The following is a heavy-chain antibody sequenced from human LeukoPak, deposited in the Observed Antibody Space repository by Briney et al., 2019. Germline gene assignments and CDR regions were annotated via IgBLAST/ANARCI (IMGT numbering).Heavy chain of an antibody. CDR2: INPNSGGT. CDR3: ARPRPDGVTLYYMDV. CDR1: GYTFTDYY. Sequence: ASVKVSCKASGYTFTDYYIHWVRQAPGQGLEWMGWINPNSGGTTYAQKFRGRVTLTRDTSVSTAYMEVNRLRSDDTAIYYCARPRPDGVTLYYMDVWGKGTTVTVSS. J-gene: IGHJ6*03. D-gene: IGHD2-21*02. V-gene: IGHV1-2*02.